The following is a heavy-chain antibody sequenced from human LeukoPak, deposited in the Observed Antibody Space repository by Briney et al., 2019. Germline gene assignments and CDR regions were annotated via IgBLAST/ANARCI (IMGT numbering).Heavy chain of an antibody. Sequence: ASVKVSCKASGYTFTGYYMHWVRQAPGQGLEWMGRINPNSGGTNYAQKFQGRVTMTRDTSISTAYMELSRLRSDDTAVYYCARGTYDSSGYKDYWGQGTLVTVSS. J-gene: IGHJ4*02. D-gene: IGHD3-22*01. V-gene: IGHV1-2*06. CDR1: GYTFTGYY. CDR3: ARGTYDSSGYKDY. CDR2: INPNSGGT.